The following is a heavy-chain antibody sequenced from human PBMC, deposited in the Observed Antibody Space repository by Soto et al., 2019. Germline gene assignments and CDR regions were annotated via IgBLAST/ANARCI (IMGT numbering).Heavy chain of an antibody. CDR1: GFTVSSNY. J-gene: IGHJ4*02. D-gene: IGHD3-10*02. Sequence: GGSLRLSCAASGFTVSSNYMSWVRQAPGKGLEWVSVIYSGGSTYYADSVKGRFTISRDNSKNTLYLQMNSLRAEDTAVYYCCSGSYYRDFDYWGQGTLVTVSS. CDR2: IYSGGST. CDR3: CSGSYYRDFDY. V-gene: IGHV3-66*01.